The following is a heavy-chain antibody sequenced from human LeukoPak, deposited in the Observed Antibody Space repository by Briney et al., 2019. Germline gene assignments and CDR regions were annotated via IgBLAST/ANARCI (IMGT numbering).Heavy chain of an antibody. V-gene: IGHV4-34*01. CDR3: ARVTGYMTEDYFDY. CDR1: VGSFSTYY. J-gene: IGHJ4*02. D-gene: IGHD6-13*01. CDR2: INHSGST. Sequence: PSETLSLTCAVYVGSFSTYYWSWIRQPPGKGLEWIGEINHSGSTNYNPSLKSRVTISVDTSKDQFSLKLSSVTAADTAVYYCARVTGYMTEDYFDYWGQGTLITVSS.